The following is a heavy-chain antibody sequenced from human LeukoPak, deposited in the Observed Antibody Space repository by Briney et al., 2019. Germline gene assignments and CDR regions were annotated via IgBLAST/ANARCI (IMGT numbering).Heavy chain of an antibody. CDR3: ARGSGTAMDNWFDP. J-gene: IGHJ5*02. Sequence: SETLSLTCTVSGGSISSYYWSWIRQPPGKGLEWIGYIYYGGSTNYNPSLKSRVTISVDTSKNQFSLKLSSVTAADTAVYYCARGSGTAMDNWFDPWGQGTLVTVSS. CDR1: GGSISSYY. V-gene: IGHV4-59*01. D-gene: IGHD5-18*01. CDR2: IYYGGST.